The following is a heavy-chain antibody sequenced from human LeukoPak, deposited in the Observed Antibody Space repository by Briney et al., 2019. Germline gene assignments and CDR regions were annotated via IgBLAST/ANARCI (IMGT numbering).Heavy chain of an antibody. D-gene: IGHD1-26*01. CDR1: GGSISSYY. J-gene: IGHJ2*01. CDR2: IYYSGST. Sequence: SETLSLTCTVSGGSISSYYWSWIRQPPGKGLEWIGYIYYSGSTNYNPSLKSRVTISVDTSKNQFSLKLSSVTAADKAVYYCARLGATQYWYFDLWGRGTLVTVSS. V-gene: IGHV4-59*01. CDR3: ARLGATQYWYFDL.